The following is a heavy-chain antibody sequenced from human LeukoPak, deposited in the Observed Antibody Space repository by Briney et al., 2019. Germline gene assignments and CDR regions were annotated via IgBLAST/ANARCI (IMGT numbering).Heavy chain of an antibody. CDR2: INSDGSGT. CDR1: GFTFSNYA. V-gene: IGHV3-74*01. CDR3: ARDQSRYSSSYYYYYGMDV. J-gene: IGHJ6*02. D-gene: IGHD6-13*01. Sequence: GGSLRLSCAASGFTFSNYAMHWVRQAPGKGLVWVSRINSDGSGTSYADSVKGRFTISRDNAKNTLYLQMNSLRAEDTAVYYCARDQSRYSSSYYYYYGMDVWGQGTTVTVSS.